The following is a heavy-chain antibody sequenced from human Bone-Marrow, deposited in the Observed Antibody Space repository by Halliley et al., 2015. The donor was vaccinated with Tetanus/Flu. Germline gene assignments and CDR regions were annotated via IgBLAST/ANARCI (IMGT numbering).Heavy chain of an antibody. V-gene: IGHV3-21*01. CDR2: TSSSSSYI. J-gene: IGHJ4*02. CDR3: AKDPAPEAEYYFDY. Sequence: SLRLSCAASGFTFSYYGMNWVRQAPGEGLEWVSSTSSSSSYIYYADSVKGRFTISRDNGKNSLYLQMSSLRAEDTAVYYCAKDPAPEAEYYFDYWGQGTLVTVSS. CDR1: GFTFSYYG.